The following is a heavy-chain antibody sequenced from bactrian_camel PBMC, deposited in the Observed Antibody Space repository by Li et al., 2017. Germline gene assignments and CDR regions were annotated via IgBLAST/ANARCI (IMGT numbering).Heavy chain of an antibody. CDR2: IPIVGPA. J-gene: IGHJ4*01. Sequence: HVQLVESGGGSVQPGGSLRLSCAAPQNMLNNYCMAWFRQAPGKSREGVAWIPIVGPASYADSVKGRFTVSKDSTKNTLHLQMSSLKPEDTAIYYCAAALTSGTCIVAQFIMYWGQGTQVTVS. CDR1: QNMLNNYC. D-gene: IGHD6*01. CDR3: AAALTSGTCIVAQFIMY. V-gene: IGHV3S53*01.